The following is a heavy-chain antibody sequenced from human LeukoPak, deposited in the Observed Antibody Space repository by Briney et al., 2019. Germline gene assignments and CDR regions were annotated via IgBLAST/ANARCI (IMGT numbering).Heavy chain of an antibody. J-gene: IGHJ4*02. CDR2: INPNSGGT. Sequence: GASVKVSCKASGYTFTGYYMHWVRQAPGQGLEWMGWINPNSGGTNYAQKFQGRVTMTRNTSISTAYMELSSLRSEDTAVYYCARLPGDIVATMPVRRAGNDYWGQGTLVTVSS. CDR3: ARLPGDIVATMPVRRAGNDY. V-gene: IGHV1-2*02. CDR1: GYTFTGYY. D-gene: IGHD5-12*01.